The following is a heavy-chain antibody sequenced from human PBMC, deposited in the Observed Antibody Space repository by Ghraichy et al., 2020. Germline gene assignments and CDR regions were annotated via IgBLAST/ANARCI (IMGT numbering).Heavy chain of an antibody. D-gene: IGHD4-23*01. Sequence: GALRLSCAASGFTFTNYWMHWVRQVPGKGLVWVSRISGDGSDTNYADSVKGRFTIFRDNAKNTLYVQMNSLRAEDTAVYYCARKYGGNSASAFDYWGQGALVTVSS. CDR2: ISGDGSDT. J-gene: IGHJ4*02. V-gene: IGHV3-74*01. CDR1: GFTFTNYW. CDR3: ARKYGGNSASAFDY.